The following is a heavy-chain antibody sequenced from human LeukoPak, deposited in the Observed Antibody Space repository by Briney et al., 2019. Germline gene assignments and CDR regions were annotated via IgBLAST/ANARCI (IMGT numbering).Heavy chain of an antibody. Sequence: GGSLRLSCAASGFTFSSYAMSWVRQASGKGLEWVSAISGSGGSTYYADSVKGRFTISRDNSKNTLYLQMNSLRAEDTAVYYCAKGVAVAGVYYYGMDVWGQGTTVTVSS. CDR3: AKGVAVAGVYYYGMDV. V-gene: IGHV3-23*01. J-gene: IGHJ6*02. CDR1: GFTFSSYA. CDR2: ISGSGGST. D-gene: IGHD6-19*01.